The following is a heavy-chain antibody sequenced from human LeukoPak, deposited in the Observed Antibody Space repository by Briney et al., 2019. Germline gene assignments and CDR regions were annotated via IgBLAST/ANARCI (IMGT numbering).Heavy chain of an antibody. CDR3: ARWNYYGSGSDWFDP. CDR2: IYYSGST. J-gene: IGHJ5*02. Sequence: SETLSLTCTVSGGSISSGDYYWSWIRQPPGKGLEWIGYIYYSGSTYYNPSLKSRVTISVDTSKNQFSLKLSSVTAADTAVYYCARWNYYGSGSDWFDPWGQGTLVTVSS. D-gene: IGHD3-10*01. V-gene: IGHV4-30-4*01. CDR1: GGSISSGDYY.